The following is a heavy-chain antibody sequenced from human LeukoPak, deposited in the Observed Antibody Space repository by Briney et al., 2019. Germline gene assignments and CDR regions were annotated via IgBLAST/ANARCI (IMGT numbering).Heavy chain of an antibody. D-gene: IGHD3-10*01. J-gene: IGHJ5*02. CDR3: AKDVTYYFGSGSNPNWFDP. CDR1: GFTFSSYA. V-gene: IGHV3-23*01. CDR2: ISGNGGST. Sequence: GESLKISCAASGFTFSSYAMTWVRQAPGKGLEWVSGISGNGGSTYYADSVKGRFTISRDNSKNTLYLHMNNLRAEDTAVYYCAKDVTYYFGSGSNPNWFDPWGQGTLVTVSS.